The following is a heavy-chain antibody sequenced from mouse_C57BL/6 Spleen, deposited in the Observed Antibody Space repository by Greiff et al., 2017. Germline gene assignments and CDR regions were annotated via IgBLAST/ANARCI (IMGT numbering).Heavy chain of an antibody. V-gene: IGHV6-6*01. CDR3: TSRPVWFAY. CDR1: GFTISDAW. J-gene: IGHJ3*01. Sequence: DVQLQESGGGLVQPGGSMKFSCAASGFTISDAWLDWVRQSPEKGIECVAEISNKAHKHATYYAESVKGRFTISRDDSKSSVYLQMNSFRAEDSGIYYCTSRPVWFAYWGQGTLVTVSA. CDR2: ISNKAHKHAT.